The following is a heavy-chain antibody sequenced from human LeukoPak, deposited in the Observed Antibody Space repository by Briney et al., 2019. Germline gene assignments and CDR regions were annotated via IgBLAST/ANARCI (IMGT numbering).Heavy chain of an antibody. CDR1: GFTFSSYG. D-gene: IGHD3-10*01. V-gene: IGHV3-7*04. J-gene: IGHJ5*02. Sequence: GGSLRLSCAASGFTFSSYGMTWVRKAPGKGLEWVASINQDGSEIHYVDSVKGRFTISRDNAKNSLYLQMNSLTAEDTAVHYCVRAHHPGGWFDPWGQGTLVTVSS. CDR2: INQDGSEI. CDR3: VRAHHPGGWFDP.